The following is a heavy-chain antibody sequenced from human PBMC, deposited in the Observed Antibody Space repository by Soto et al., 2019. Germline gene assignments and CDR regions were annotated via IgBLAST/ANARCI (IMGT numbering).Heavy chain of an antibody. CDR1: GGSTSSSSYY. V-gene: IGHV4-39*01. D-gene: IGHD3-10*01. J-gene: IGHJ6*02. CDR2: IYYSGST. CDR3: ARVLWFGELLPHTYGMDV. Sequence: SETLSLTCTVSGGSTSSSSYYWGWIRQPPGKGLEWIGSIYYSGSTYYNPSLKSRVTISVDTSKNQFSLKLSSVTAADTAVYYCARVLWFGELLPHTYGMDVWGQGTTVT.